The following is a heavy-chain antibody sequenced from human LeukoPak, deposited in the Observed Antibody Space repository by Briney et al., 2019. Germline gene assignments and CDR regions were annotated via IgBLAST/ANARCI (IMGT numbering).Heavy chain of an antibody. D-gene: IGHD4-17*01. Sequence: SQTLSLTCAVSGGSISSGGYSWSWIRQPPGKGLEWIGYTYHSGSTYYNPSLKSRVTISVDRSKNQFSLKLSSVTAADTAVYYCARERGPDYGDTPIFDSWGQGTLVTVSS. CDR2: TYHSGST. CDR1: GGSISSGGYS. CDR3: ARERGPDYGDTPIFDS. V-gene: IGHV4-30-2*01. J-gene: IGHJ4*02.